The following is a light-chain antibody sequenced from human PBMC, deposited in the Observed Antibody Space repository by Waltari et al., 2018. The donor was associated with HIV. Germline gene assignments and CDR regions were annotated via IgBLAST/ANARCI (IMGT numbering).Light chain of an antibody. Sequence: QSVLTQPTSASGTPGQKIPISCSGNISNIGRNSVNWYQQFSGAAPKLLIFSNNQHPSGVPARFSGSKSGSAASLAISGLHSDDEAIYHCATWDDTLSGPVFGGGTKLTVL. CDR3: ATWDDTLSGPV. J-gene: IGLJ3*02. CDR2: SNN. V-gene: IGLV1-44*01. CDR1: ISNIGRNS.